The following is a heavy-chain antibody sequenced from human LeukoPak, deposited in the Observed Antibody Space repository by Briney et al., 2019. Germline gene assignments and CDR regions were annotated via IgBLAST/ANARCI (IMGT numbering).Heavy chain of an antibody. CDR3: ATQDSSGYYGDHDY. J-gene: IGHJ4*02. CDR1: GGTFSSYA. V-gene: IGHV1-69*04. Sequence: SVEVSCKASGGTFSSYAISWVRQAPGQGLEWMGRIIPIFGIPKYAQKFQGRVTIIADTSTSTAYMELSSLRSEDTAVYYCATQDSSGYYGDHDYWGQGTLVTVSS. D-gene: IGHD3-22*01. CDR2: IIPIFGIP.